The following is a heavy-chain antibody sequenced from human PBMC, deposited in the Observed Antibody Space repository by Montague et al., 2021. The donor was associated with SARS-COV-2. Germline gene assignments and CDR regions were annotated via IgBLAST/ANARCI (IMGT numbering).Heavy chain of an antibody. CDR1: GGSISSSSHY. CDR2: VSHSGGT. V-gene: IGHV4-39*01. Sequence: SETLSLTCAVSGGSISSSSHYWGWIRQPPGKGLEWIGGVSHSGGTYYNASLQSRVTIFIDPSNHQFSLRLNSVTAADTAMYFCARQTLNGRSTYYDYHDMDVWGQGTTVSVSS. J-gene: IGHJ6*02. D-gene: IGHD2-8*01. CDR3: ARQTLNGRSTYYDYHDMDV.